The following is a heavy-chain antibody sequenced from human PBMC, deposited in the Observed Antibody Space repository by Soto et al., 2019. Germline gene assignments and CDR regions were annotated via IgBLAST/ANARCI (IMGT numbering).Heavy chain of an antibody. D-gene: IGHD3-10*01. J-gene: IGHJ6*02. Sequence: GGSLRLSCAASGFTFSSYGMHWVRQAPGKGLEWVAVISYDGSNKYYADSVKGRFTISRDNSKNTLYLQMNSLRAEDTAVYYCAKDPIHSRRGGDYYYYGMDVWGQGTTVTVSS. CDR1: GFTFSSYG. CDR2: ISYDGSNK. CDR3: AKDPIHSRRGGDYYYYGMDV. V-gene: IGHV3-30*18.